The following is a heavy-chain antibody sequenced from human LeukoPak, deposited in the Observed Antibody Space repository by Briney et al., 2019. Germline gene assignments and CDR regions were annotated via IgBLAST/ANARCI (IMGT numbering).Heavy chain of an antibody. V-gene: IGHV1-2*02. J-gene: IGHJ6*02. CDR3: ASYYYDSSGYTNDLYYYYGMDV. CDR1: GYTFTGYY. CDR2: INPNSGGT. Sequence: ASVKVSCKASGYTFTGYYMHWVRQAPGQGLEWMGWINPNSGGTNYAQKFQGRVTMTRDTSISTAYMELSRLRSDDTAVHYCASYYYDSSGYTNDLYYYYGMDVWGQGTTVTVSS. D-gene: IGHD3-22*01.